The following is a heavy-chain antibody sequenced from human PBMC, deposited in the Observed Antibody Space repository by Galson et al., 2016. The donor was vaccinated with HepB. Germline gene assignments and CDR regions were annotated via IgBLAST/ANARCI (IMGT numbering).Heavy chain of an antibody. CDR1: GFTFRSYA. V-gene: IGHV3-23*01. CDR3: ASGDSASLWRYYFDY. CDR2: INHNGYNT. Sequence: SLRLSCAASGFTFRSYAMNWVRQSPGKGLEWVSSINHNGYNTYYADSVKGRFTISRDNSKNTLSLQMNSLRAEDTAIYYCASGDSASLWRYYFDYWGQGAVVTVSS. D-gene: IGHD1-26*01. J-gene: IGHJ4*02.